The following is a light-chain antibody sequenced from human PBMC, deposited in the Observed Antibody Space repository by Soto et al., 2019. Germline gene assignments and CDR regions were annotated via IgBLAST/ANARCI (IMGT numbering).Light chain of an antibody. CDR2: GNT. J-gene: IGLJ2*01. V-gene: IGLV1-40*01. Sequence: QSVLTQPPSVSGAPGQRVTISCTGSSSNIGAGYDVQWYQQLPGAAPRLLIFGNTNRPSGVPDRFSGSRSGTSASLAISGLQAEDEADYYYQSYDISLSVSVVFGGGTKLTVL. CDR3: QSYDISLSVSVV. CDR1: SSNIGAGYD.